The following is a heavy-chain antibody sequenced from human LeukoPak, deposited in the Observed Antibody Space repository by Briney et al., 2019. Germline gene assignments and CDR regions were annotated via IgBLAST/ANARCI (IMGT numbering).Heavy chain of an antibody. D-gene: IGHD6-13*01. Sequence: SETLSLTCAVYGGSFRGYYWSWIRQPPGKGLEWIGEINHSGSTNYNPSLKSRVTISVDTSKNQFSLKLSSVTAADTAVYYCASQLGPLDYWGQGTLVTVSS. CDR2: INHSGST. CDR1: GGSFRGYY. V-gene: IGHV4-34*01. J-gene: IGHJ4*02. CDR3: ASQLGPLDY.